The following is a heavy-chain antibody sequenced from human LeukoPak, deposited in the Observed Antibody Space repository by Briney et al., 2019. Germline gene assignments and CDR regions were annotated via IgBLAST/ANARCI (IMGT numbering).Heavy chain of an antibody. CDR2: IYWNDDK. Sequence: SGPTLVNPTHTRTLTCTFSGFSLSTSGVGVGWIRQSPGKALEWLALIYWNDDKRYSPSLESRLTITKDTSKNQVVLTMTNMDPVDTATYYCAHTPIAAAGPYFDYWGQGTLVTVSS. CDR3: AHTPIAAAGPYFDY. CDR1: GFSLSTSGVG. V-gene: IGHV2-5*01. J-gene: IGHJ4*02. D-gene: IGHD6-13*01.